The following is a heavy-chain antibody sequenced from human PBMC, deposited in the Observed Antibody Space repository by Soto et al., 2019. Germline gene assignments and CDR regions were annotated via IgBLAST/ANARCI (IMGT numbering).Heavy chain of an antibody. Sequence: SETLSLTCTVSDGSISSSSYYWGWIRQPPGKGLEWIGSMYYSGSTYYNPSLKSRVTISVDTSKNQFSLKLSSVTAADTAVYYCARDIFWGGFGESNWLDPWGQGTLVTVSS. J-gene: IGHJ5*02. D-gene: IGHD3-10*01. CDR1: DGSISSSSYY. CDR2: MYYSGST. CDR3: ARDIFWGGFGESNWLDP. V-gene: IGHV4-39*02.